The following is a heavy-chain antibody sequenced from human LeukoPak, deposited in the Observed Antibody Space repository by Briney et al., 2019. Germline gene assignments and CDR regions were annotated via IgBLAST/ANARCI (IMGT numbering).Heavy chain of an antibody. CDR3: AKVLYYDFWSGYYLGLGNPIWGHYYYYGMDV. D-gene: IGHD3-3*01. Sequence: PGGSLRLSCAASGLTVSSNYMSWVRQAPGKGLEWVSAISGSGGSTYYADSVKGRFTISRDNSKNTLYLQMNSLRAEDTAVYYCAKVLYYDFWSGYYLGLGNPIWGHYYYYGMDVWGQGTTVTVSS. J-gene: IGHJ6*02. CDR1: GLTVSSNY. V-gene: IGHV3-23*01. CDR2: ISGSGGST.